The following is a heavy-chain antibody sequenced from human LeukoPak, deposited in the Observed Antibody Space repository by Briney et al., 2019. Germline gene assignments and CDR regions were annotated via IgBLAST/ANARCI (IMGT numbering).Heavy chain of an antibody. CDR1: VYTLTELS. CDR2: FDPEDGET. J-gene: IGHJ5*02. D-gene: IGHD5-18*01. V-gene: IGHV1-24*01. Sequence: ASVKVSYKVSVYTLTELSMHWVRQAPGKGLEWMGGFDPEDGETIYAQKFQGRVTMTEDTSTDTAYMELNSLRSEDTAVYYCARGRGRGYSYGPMEFDPWGQGTLVTVSS. CDR3: ARGRGRGYSYGPMEFDP.